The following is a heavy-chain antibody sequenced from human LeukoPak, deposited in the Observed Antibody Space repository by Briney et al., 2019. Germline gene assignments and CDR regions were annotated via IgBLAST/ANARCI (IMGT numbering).Heavy chain of an antibody. J-gene: IGHJ5*02. D-gene: IGHD3-10*01. V-gene: IGHV3-30*03. CDR2: ISYDGSNK. CDR1: GFTFSSYW. Sequence: GGSLRLSCAASGFTFSSYWMHWVRQAPGKGLEWVAVISYDGSNKYYADSVKGRFTISRDNAKNSLYLQMNSLRAEDTAVYYCAREHGSGPVNWFDPWGQGTLVTVSS. CDR3: AREHGSGPVNWFDP.